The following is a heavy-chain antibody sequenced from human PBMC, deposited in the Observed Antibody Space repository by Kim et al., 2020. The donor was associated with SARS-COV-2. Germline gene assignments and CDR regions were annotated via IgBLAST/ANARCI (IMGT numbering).Heavy chain of an antibody. V-gene: IGHV6-1*01. D-gene: IGHD6-13*01. CDR3: PRGRYSSSWPFDD. J-gene: IGHJ4*02. CDR1: GDSVSSNSAA. Sequence: SQTLSLTCAISGDSVSSNSAAWNWIRQSPSRGLEWLGRTYYRSKWYNDYAVSVKNRITINPDTSNNQFSLQLNSVTPEDTAVYYWPRGRYSSSWPFDDWGQGTLVTVSS. CDR2: TYYRSKWYN.